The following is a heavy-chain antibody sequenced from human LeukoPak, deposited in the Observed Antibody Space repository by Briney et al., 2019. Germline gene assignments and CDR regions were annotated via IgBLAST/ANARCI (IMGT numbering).Heavy chain of an antibody. J-gene: IGHJ4*02. D-gene: IGHD3-10*01. Sequence: GGSLRLSSAASGFTFSSYGIHWVRQAPGKGVGWVAVIWYDGSNKYYADSVKGRFTISRDNSNNTLYLEMNSLRAEDTDVYYCSRDRYFGSGSPVYYFDYWGQGTLVTVSS. CDR3: SRDRYFGSGSPVYYFDY. CDR1: GFTFSSYG. CDR2: IWYDGSNK. V-gene: IGHV3-33*01.